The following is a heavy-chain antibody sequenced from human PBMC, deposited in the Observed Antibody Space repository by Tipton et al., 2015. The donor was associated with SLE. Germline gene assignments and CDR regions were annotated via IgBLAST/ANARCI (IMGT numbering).Heavy chain of an antibody. J-gene: IGHJ4*02. CDR3: ARDRGEPPIPDC. CDR1: GFIVSDYY. D-gene: IGHD3-16*01. Sequence: SLRLSCEASGFIVSDYYMSWIRQAPGKGLAYVSYISRRGDTIYYADSVKGRFTISRDNAKNSLFLQMNSLRAEDTAVYYCARDRGEPPIPDCWGRGTLVTVSS. V-gene: IGHV3-11*01. CDR2: ISRRGDTI.